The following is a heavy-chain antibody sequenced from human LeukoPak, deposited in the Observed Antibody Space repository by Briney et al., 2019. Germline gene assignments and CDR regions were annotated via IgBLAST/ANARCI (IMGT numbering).Heavy chain of an antibody. CDR2: INPSGGST. Sequence: ASVKVSCKASGYTFTSYYMLWVRQAPGQGLEWMGIINPSGGSTSYAQKFQGRVTMTRDTSTSTVYMELSSLRSEDTAVYCCAREAIAAFDPWGQGTLVTVSS. CDR1: GYTFTSYY. D-gene: IGHD6-6*01. V-gene: IGHV1-46*01. CDR3: AREAIAAFDP. J-gene: IGHJ5*02.